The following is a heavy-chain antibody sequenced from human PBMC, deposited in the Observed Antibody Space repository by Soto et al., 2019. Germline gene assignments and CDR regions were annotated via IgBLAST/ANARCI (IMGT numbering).Heavy chain of an antibody. D-gene: IGHD1-7*01. Sequence: GGSLRLSCAGSGFTFSAYTMNWVRQAPGKGPEWVSYINSGRNPIYYADSVKGRFTVSRDDAKNSLYVQMSSLRDEDTAVYYCARTGANVGLDVGGQGTTITVS. CDR3: ARTGANVGLDV. CDR1: GFTFSAYT. V-gene: IGHV3-48*02. J-gene: IGHJ6*02. CDR2: INSGRNPI.